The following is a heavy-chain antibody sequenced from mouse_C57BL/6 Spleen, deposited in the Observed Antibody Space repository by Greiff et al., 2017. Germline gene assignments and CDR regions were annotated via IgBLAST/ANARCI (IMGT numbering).Heavy chain of an antibody. J-gene: IGHJ4*01. Sequence: VHVKQSGAELVRPGASVKLSCTASGFNIKDDYMHWVKQRPEQGLEWIGWIDPENGDTEYDSKFKSKATLTVDKPSSTAYMQLSSLTSEDSAVYYCARGAVVANYYAMDYWGQGTSVTVSS. CDR2: IDPENGDT. CDR3: ARGAVVANYYAMDY. D-gene: IGHD1-1*01. CDR1: GFNIKDDY. V-gene: IGHV14-4*01.